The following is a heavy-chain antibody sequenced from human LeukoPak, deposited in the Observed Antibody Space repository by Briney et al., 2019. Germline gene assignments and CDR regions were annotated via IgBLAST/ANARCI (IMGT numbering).Heavy chain of an antibody. Sequence: GASVKVSCKASGGTFSSYAISWVRQAPGQGLEWMGWISAYNGDTNYAQKLQGRVTMTTDTSTSTAYMELRSLRSDDTAVYYCARGETAVAAYYWGQGTLVTVSS. CDR3: ARGETAVAAYY. V-gene: IGHV1-18*01. J-gene: IGHJ4*02. CDR1: GGTFSSYA. CDR2: ISAYNGDT. D-gene: IGHD6-19*01.